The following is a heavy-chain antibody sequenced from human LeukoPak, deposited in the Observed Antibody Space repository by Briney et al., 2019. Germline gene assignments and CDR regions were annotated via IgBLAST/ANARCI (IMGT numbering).Heavy chain of an antibody. CDR2: IYNRGNT. CDR1: HDSISTYS. J-gene: IGHJ4*02. D-gene: IGHD3-10*01. Sequence: PSETLSLTCSVSHDSISTYSWTWIRQPPGKGLEWIGFIYNRGNTDYNPSLKSRVTMSVDTSKNHFSLNLISVTAADTAVYYCARVGELWEQIDYWGQGTLVTVSS. CDR3: ARVGELWEQIDY. V-gene: IGHV4-4*08.